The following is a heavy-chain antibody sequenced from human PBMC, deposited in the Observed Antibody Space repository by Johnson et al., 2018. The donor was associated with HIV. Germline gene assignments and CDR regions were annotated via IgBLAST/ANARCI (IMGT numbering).Heavy chain of an antibody. Sequence: QMQLVESGGGLVKPGGSLTLSCAVSGFTFSNAWMSWVRHAPGKGLEWVAVVSYDGSERYYADSVKGRFTISRDNSKNTVYLQMNNLRAEDTAVYYCAKDAGWSIVGATDGRDAFDIWGQGAMVTVSS. CDR1: GFTFSNAW. V-gene: IGHV3-30*19. D-gene: IGHD1-26*01. CDR2: VSYDGSER. CDR3: AKDAGWSIVGATDGRDAFDI. J-gene: IGHJ3*02.